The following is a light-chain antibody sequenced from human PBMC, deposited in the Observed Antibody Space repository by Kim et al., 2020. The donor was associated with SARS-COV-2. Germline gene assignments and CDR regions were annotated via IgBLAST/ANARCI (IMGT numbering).Light chain of an antibody. CDR2: LGS. V-gene: IGKV2-28*01. CDR3: MQALQTPT. Sequence: GPASISCRSSQSLLHSNGYNYLDWYLQKPGQSPQLLIYLGSNRASGVPDRFSGSGSGTDFTLKISRVEAEDVGVYYCMQALQTPTFGQGTKVDIK. J-gene: IGKJ1*01. CDR1: QSLLHSNGYNY.